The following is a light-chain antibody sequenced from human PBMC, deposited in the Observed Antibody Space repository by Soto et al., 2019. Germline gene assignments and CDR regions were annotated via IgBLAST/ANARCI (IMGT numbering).Light chain of an antibody. V-gene: IGKV3-15*01. J-gene: IGKJ1*01. CDR1: QSLTRN. Sequence: RVFTHSPSTLSFTRWERSNLSLRASQSLTRNLAWYQHKPGQSPRLLIYGGSARATGIPARFSGGGSGAEYTLTISSLQSEDFAVYYCQQYDKWPRTFGQGTKVDIK. CDR2: GGS. CDR3: QQYDKWPRT.